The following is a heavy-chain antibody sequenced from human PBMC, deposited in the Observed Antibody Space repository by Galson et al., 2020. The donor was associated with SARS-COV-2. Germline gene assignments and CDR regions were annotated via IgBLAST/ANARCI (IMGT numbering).Heavy chain of an antibody. CDR1: GFSLSTSGMC. CDR3: SLLYFKLGSGSYFFDY. CDR2: IDWDDDK. D-gene: IGHD6-19*01. J-gene: IGHJ4*02. V-gene: IGHV2-70*11. Sequence: SGPTLVKPTQTLTLTCAFSGFSLSTSGMCVSWIRQPPGKALEWLARIDWDDDKYYSTSLKTRLTISKDTSKNQVVLTMTNMDPVDTATYYCSLLYFKLGSGSYFFDYWCQGTRVTVSS.